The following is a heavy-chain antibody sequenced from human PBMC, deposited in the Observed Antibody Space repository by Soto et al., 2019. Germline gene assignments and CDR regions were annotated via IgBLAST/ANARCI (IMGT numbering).Heavy chain of an antibody. D-gene: IGHD6-13*01. Sequence: QVQLQESGPGLVKPSGTLSLTCAVSGGSISSSNWWSWVRQPPGKGLEWIGVIYHSGRTNYNPSPKSRDTISVDKSKNHFSLRLGSVAAADTAVYYCARVPLRRAYRSSGAIPNCWGQGTLVTVSS. CDR3: ARVPLRRAYRSSGAIPNC. CDR2: IYHSGRT. J-gene: IGHJ4*02. CDR1: GGSISSSNW. V-gene: IGHV4-4*02.